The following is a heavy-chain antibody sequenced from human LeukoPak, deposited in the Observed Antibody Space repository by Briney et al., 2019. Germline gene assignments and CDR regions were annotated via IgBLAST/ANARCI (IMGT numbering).Heavy chain of an antibody. Sequence: SETLSLTCTVSGGSTSSDYWSWIRQSPGKGLEWVGYVYNSGDTGKNPSLKSRVTILLDTSKNQCSLKLTSVSAADTAVYYCARDNGGIPFDYWGQGTLVTVSS. J-gene: IGHJ4*02. D-gene: IGHD4-23*01. V-gene: IGHV4-4*08. CDR3: ARDNGGIPFDY. CDR1: GGSTSSDY. CDR2: VYNSGDT.